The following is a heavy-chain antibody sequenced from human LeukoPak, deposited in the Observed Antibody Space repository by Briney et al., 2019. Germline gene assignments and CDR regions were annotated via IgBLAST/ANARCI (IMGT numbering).Heavy chain of an antibody. J-gene: IGHJ4*02. CDR2: INPNSGGT. CDR1: GYTFSGYY. V-gene: IGHV1-2*02. Sequence: GASVKFSCKASGYTFSGYYMHWVRQARGQGLEWMGWINPNSGGTNYAQKFQGRVTMTRDTSISTAYMELSRLRSDDTAVYYCARSLYSSSWYRELDYWGQGTLVTVSS. CDR3: ARSLYSSSWYRELDY. D-gene: IGHD6-13*01.